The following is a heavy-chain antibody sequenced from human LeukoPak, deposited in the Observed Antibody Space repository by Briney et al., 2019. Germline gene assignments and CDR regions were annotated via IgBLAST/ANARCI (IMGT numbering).Heavy chain of an antibody. Sequence: GGSLRLSCAVSGFTVSSTYMSWVRQAPGKGLEWVSVIYSGGSTYYADSVKGRFTISRDNSKNTLYLQMNCLRAEDTAVYYCARDLYDYGVDWGQGTLVTVSS. D-gene: IGHD4-17*01. CDR2: IYSGGST. V-gene: IGHV3-66*01. J-gene: IGHJ4*02. CDR3: ARDLYDYGVD. CDR1: GFTVSSTY.